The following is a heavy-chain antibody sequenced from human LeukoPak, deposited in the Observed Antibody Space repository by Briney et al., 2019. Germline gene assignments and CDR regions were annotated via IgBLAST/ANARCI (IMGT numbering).Heavy chain of an antibody. D-gene: IGHD6-19*01. J-gene: IGHJ5*02. Sequence: SETLSLTCTVSGGSISSYYWSWIRQPPGKRLEWIGYIYYSGSTNYNPSLKSRVTISVDTSKNQFSLKLSSVTAADTAVYYCGRHQYGSGGPWFDPWGQGTLVTVSS. CDR2: IYYSGST. V-gene: IGHV4-59*08. CDR3: GRHQYGSGGPWFDP. CDR1: GGSISSYY.